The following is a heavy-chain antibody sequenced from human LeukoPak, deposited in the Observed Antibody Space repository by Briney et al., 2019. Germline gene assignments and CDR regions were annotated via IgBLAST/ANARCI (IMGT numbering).Heavy chain of an antibody. Sequence: ASVKVSCKASGDTFIRYGISWVRQAPRQGLEWMGWISTGNGNTNYGQKFQGRVTMTTDTSTGTAYMELRSLRSDDTAMYYCARANNWNYALGYWGQGTLVTVSS. CDR3: ARANNWNYALGY. V-gene: IGHV1-18*01. D-gene: IGHD1-7*01. CDR1: GDTFIRYG. J-gene: IGHJ4*02. CDR2: ISTGNGNT.